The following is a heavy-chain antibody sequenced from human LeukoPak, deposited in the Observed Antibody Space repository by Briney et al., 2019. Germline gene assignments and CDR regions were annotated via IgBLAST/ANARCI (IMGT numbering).Heavy chain of an antibody. CDR3: ARDVEVVVAADSNWFDP. Sequence: ASVKVSCKASGYTFTGYYMHWVRQAPGQGLEWMGWINPNSGGTNYAQKFQGRVTMTRDTSISTAYMELSRLRSDDTAVYYRARDVEVVVAADSNWFDPWGQGTLVTVSS. CDR1: GYTFTGYY. D-gene: IGHD2-15*01. V-gene: IGHV1-2*02. J-gene: IGHJ5*02. CDR2: INPNSGGT.